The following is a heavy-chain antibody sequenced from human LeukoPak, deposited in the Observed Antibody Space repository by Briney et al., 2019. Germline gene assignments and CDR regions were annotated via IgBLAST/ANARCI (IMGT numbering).Heavy chain of an antibody. J-gene: IGHJ6*04. CDR1: GYTFTSYG. V-gene: IGHV1-18*04. Sequence: ASVKVSCKASGYTFTSYGISWVRQAPGQGLEWMGWISAYNGNTNYAQKLQGRVTMTPDTSTSTAYMELRSLRSDDTAVYYCARDCVVVPAANYYYYGMDVWGKGTTVTVSS. CDR3: ARDCVVVPAANYYYYGMDV. CDR2: ISAYNGNT. D-gene: IGHD2-2*01.